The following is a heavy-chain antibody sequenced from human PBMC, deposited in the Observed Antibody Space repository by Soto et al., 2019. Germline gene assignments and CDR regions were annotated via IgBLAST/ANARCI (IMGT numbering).Heavy chain of an antibody. CDR1: GGSISSYY. D-gene: IGHD1-26*01. V-gene: IGHV4-59*01. CDR3: ARRYGGNFDY. CDR2: IYYSGST. J-gene: IGHJ4*02. Sequence: SETLSLTCTVSGGSISSYYWSWIRQPPGKGLEWIGYIYYSGSTNYNPSLKSRVSISVDTSKNQFSLKLSSVTAADTAVYYCARRYGGNFDYWGQGTLVTISS.